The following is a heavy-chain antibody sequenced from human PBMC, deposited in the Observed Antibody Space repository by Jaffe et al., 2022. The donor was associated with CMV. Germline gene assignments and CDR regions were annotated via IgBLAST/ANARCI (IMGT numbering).Heavy chain of an antibody. CDR3: ARMRTIQLWLRVRSWFDP. CDR2: IFSNDEK. CDR1: GFSLSNARMG. D-gene: IGHD5-18*01. Sequence: QVTLKESGPVLVKPTETLTLTCTVSGFSLSNARMGVSWIRQPPGKALEWLAHIFSNDEKSYSTSLKSRLTISKDTSKSQVVLTMTNMDPVDTATYYCARMRTIQLWLRVRSWFDPWGQGTLVTVSS. J-gene: IGHJ5*02. V-gene: IGHV2-26*01.